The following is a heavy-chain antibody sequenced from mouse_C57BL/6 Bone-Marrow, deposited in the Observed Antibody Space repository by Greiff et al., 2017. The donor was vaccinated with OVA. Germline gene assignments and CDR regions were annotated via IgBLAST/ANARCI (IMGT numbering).Heavy chain of an antibody. CDR1: GFTFSDYY. J-gene: IGHJ3*01. Sequence: DVQLVESGGGLVQPGGSLKLSCAASGFTFSDYYMYWVRQTPEKRLEWVAYISNGGGSTYYPDTVKGRFTISRDKAKNTLYLQMSRLKSEDTAMYYCARHLQRAYWGQGTLVTVSA. V-gene: IGHV5-12*01. CDR3: ARHLQRAY. CDR2: ISNGGGST.